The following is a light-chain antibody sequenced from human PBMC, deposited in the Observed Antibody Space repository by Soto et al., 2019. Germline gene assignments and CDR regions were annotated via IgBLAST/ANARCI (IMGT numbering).Light chain of an antibody. J-gene: IGLJ3*02. CDR1: SSDVGRFNY. CDR2: EVS. V-gene: IGLV2-14*01. Sequence: QSALTQPASVSGSPGQSITISCTGTSSDVGRFNYVSWYQRHPGKVPKLMIYEVSHRPSGVPDRFSGSKSGNTAFLTISGLQADDEADYYCSSFTDSFTLVFGGGTKVTVL. CDR3: SSFTDSFTLV.